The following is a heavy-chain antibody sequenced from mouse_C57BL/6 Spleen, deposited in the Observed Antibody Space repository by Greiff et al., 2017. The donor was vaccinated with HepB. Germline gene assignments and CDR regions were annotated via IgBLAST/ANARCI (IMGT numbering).Heavy chain of an antibody. CDR2: IYPRDGST. CDR3: ARGGITTVVATDY. J-gene: IGHJ2*01. D-gene: IGHD1-1*01. V-gene: IGHV1-85*01. CDR1: GYTFTSYD. Sequence: QVQLQQSGPELVKPGASVKLSCKASGYTFTSYDINWVKQRPGQGLEWIGWIYPRDGSTKYNEKFKGKATLTVDTSSSTAYMELHSLTSEDSAVYFCARGGITTVVATDYWGQGTTLTVSS.